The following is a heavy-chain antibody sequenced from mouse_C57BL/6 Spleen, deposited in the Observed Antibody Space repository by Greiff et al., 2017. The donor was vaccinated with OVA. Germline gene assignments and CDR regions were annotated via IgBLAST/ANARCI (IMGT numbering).Heavy chain of an antibody. CDR1: GYTFTSYW. CDR2: IYPSDSET. D-gene: IGHD5-1*01. J-gene: IGHJ3*01. CDR3: ATRSTSWFAY. Sequence: QVQLQQPGAELVRPGSSVKLSCKASGYTFTSYWMDWVKQRPGQGLEWIGNIYPSDSETHYNQKFKDKATLTVDKSSSTAYMKLSSLASEDSAVYYCATRSTSWFAYWGQGTLVTVSA. V-gene: IGHV1-61*01.